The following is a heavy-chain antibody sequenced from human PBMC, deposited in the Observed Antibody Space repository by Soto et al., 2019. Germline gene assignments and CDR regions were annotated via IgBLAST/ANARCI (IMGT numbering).Heavy chain of an antibody. CDR3: ARIVYYDFWSGYSHYFDY. D-gene: IGHD3-3*01. CDR1: GGSFSGYY. J-gene: IGHJ4*02. V-gene: IGHV4-34*01. CDR2: INHSGST. Sequence: SETLSLTFAVYGGSFSGYYWSWIRQPPGKGLEWIGEINHSGSTNYNPSLKSRVTISVDTSKNQFSLKLSSVTAADTAVYYCARIVYYDFWSGYSHYFDYWGQGTLVTVSS.